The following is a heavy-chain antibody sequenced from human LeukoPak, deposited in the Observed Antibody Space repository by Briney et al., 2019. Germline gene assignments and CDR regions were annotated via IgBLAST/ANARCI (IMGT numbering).Heavy chain of an antibody. V-gene: IGHV3-30*18. CDR2: LSYDGSNK. CDR3: AEQCGGSDWFDAFDI. D-gene: IGHD6-19*01. Sequence: QSGGSLRLYCAASGFTCCYIRLHRVRQGQGKGLEGWANLSYDGSNKYYADSVKGRFTMSRDNSKNTLYLQMNSLRAEDTAVYYCAEQCGGSDWFDAFDIWGQGTMVTVSS. J-gene: IGHJ3*02. CDR1: GFTCCYIR.